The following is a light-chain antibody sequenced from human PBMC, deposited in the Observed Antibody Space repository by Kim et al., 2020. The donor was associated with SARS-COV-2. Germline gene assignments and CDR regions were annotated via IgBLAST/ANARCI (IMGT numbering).Light chain of an antibody. Sequence: RGDRATPSCRASPSVISRYLAWDQQRPGHAPRLLIYGASSRATGIPDRFIGSGSGTDFTLTISRLEPEDFAVYYCQQYGSSPLAFGGGTKVDIK. CDR2: GAS. V-gene: IGKV3-20*01. CDR3: QQYGSSPLA. CDR1: PSVISRY. J-gene: IGKJ4*01.